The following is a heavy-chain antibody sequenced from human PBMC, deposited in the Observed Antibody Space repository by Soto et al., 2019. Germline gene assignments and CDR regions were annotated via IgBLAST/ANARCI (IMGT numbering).Heavy chain of an antibody. CDR2: VKDGGHT. V-gene: IGHV4-34*01. D-gene: IGHD5-12*01. Sequence: QVQLQQWGAGLLKPSETLSLNCAVTGGSLSGYYWSWIRQPPGKGLEWIGEVKDGGHTNYSPSLRGRVTISSDTSNNQFSLRLNAVTAADKDVYYCARGQEGVVATHWDQGSLVTVSS. CDR1: GGSLSGYY. CDR3: ARGQEGVVATH. J-gene: IGHJ4*02.